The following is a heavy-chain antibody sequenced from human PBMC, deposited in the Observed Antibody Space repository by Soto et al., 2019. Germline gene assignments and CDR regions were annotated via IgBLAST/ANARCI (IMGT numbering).Heavy chain of an antibody. CDR1: GYTFTGYY. Sequence: QVQLVQSGAEVKKPGASVKVSCKASGYTFTGYYMHWVRQAPGQGLEWMGWINPNSGGTNYAQKFQGWVTMTRDTSISTAYMELSRLRSHDTAVYYSARAVGFSSSWNNWFDPWGQGTLVTVSS. V-gene: IGHV1-2*04. J-gene: IGHJ5*02. D-gene: IGHD6-13*01. CDR3: ARAVGFSSSWNNWFDP. CDR2: INPNSGGT.